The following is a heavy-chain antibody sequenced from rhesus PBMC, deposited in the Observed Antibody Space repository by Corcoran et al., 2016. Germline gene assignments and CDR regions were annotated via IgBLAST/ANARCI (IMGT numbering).Heavy chain of an antibody. V-gene: IGHV4-173*01. CDR3: ARDPCSSTYCSFVDY. D-gene: IGHD2-15*01. J-gene: IGHJ4*01. Sequence: LQLQESGPGLVKPSETLSLTCAVSGGSLRGYWWSWIRQPPGKGRAWIGRIDSSGSTDYNPSLESRVTISRDTSKNQFSLKLSSVTAADTAVYYCARDPCSSTYCSFVDYWGQGVLVTVSS. CDR1: GGSLRGYW. CDR2: IDSSGST.